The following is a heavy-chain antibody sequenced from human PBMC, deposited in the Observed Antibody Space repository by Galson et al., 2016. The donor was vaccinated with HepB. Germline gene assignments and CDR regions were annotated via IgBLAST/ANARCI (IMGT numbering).Heavy chain of an antibody. J-gene: IGHJ3*02. V-gene: IGHV3-49*03. CDR3: ARRRDWLGTEAFDI. Sequence: SLRLSCATSGFAFGDSTMNWFRQAPGKGLEWVGFVRRKVYGGTTEYAASVKGRFIISRDDSRSIAYLHLNSLRFEDTAVYYCARRRDWLGTEAFDIWGQGTMVTVSS. CDR2: VRRKVYGGTT. CDR1: GFAFGDST. D-gene: IGHD5-12*01.